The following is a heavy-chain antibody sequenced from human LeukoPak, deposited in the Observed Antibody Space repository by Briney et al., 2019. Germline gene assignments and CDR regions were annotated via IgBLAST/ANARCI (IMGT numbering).Heavy chain of an antibody. CDR3: ARDDGSGYYFDY. V-gene: IGHV3-74*01. CDR2: INNDGSTS. J-gene: IGHJ4*02. CDR1: GFTFSSHW. D-gene: IGHD3-22*01. Sequence: GGSLRLSCAASGFTFSSHWMHWVRQAPGKGLVWVSLINNDGSTSSYADSVKGRFTISRDNAKNTLYLQMDSLRAEDTAVYYCARDDGSGYYFDYWGQGTLVTVSS.